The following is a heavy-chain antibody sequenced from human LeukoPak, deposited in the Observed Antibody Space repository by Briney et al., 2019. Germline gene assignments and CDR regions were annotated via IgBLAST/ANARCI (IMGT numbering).Heavy chain of an antibody. CDR1: GFTFSSYS. D-gene: IGHD3-22*01. CDR3: ARDPAYYYDSSGYYPYYFDY. J-gene: IGHJ4*02. Sequence: GGSLRLPCAASGFTFSSYSMNWVRQAPGKGLEWVSSISSSSSYIYYADSVKGRFTISRDNAKNSLYLQMNSLRAEDTAVYYCARDPAYYYDSSGYYPYYFDYWGQGTLVTVSS. V-gene: IGHV3-21*01. CDR2: ISSSSSYI.